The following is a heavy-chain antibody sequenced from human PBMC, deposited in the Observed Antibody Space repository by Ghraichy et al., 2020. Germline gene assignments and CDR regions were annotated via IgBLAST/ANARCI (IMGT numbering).Heavy chain of an antibody. CDR3: ARGGYSYGYNYYYGMDV. V-gene: IGHV4-34*01. CDR1: GGSFSGYY. CDR2: INHSGST. J-gene: IGHJ6*02. D-gene: IGHD5-18*01. Sequence: SETLSLTCAVYGGSFSGYYWSWIRQPPGKGLEWIGEINHSGSTNYNPSLKSRVTISVDTSKNQFSLKLSSVTAADTAVYYCARGGYSYGYNYYYGMDVWGQGTTVTVSS.